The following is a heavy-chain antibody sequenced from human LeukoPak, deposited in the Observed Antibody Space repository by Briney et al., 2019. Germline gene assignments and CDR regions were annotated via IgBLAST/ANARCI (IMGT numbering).Heavy chain of an antibody. J-gene: IGHJ4*02. D-gene: IGHD2-15*01. V-gene: IGHV3-53*01. CDR1: GFTVSNNY. CDR3: ARGGGLAPLWN. Sequence: PGGSLRLSCAASGFTVSNNYMSWVRQAPGKGLEWVSVIYSGGNTYYTDSVKGRFTISRDNSKNTLDLQMNSLRAEDTAVYYCARGGGLAPLWNWGQGTLVTVSS. CDR2: IYSGGNT.